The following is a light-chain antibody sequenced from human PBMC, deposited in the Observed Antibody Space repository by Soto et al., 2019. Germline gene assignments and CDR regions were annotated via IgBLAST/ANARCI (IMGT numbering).Light chain of an antibody. CDR1: QSINSW. V-gene: IGKV1-5*03. CDR2: RAS. Sequence: DIQMTQSPSTLSASVGDRVTITCRASQSINSWLAWYQQKPGKAPKLLIYRASTLEGGVPSRFSGSGSGTDFTLTISSLQPYDFATYYCQHYDSYSGTCGPGTKVDIK. CDR3: QHYDSYSGT. J-gene: IGKJ3*01.